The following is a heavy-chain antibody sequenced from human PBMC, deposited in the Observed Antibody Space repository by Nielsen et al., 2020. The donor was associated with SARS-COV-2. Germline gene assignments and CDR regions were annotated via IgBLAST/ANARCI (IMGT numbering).Heavy chain of an antibody. J-gene: IGHJ6*03. D-gene: IGHD4-17*01. CDR2: INTNSGNP. V-gene: IGHV7-4-1*02. Sequence: ASVKVSCKASGYTFTSYAMNWVRQAPGQGLEWMGWINTNSGNPTYAQGFTGRFVFSLDTSVSTAYLQISSLKAEDTAVYYCAKARYGDYYYYMDVWGKGTTVTVSS. CDR3: AKARYGDYYYYMDV. CDR1: GYTFTSYA.